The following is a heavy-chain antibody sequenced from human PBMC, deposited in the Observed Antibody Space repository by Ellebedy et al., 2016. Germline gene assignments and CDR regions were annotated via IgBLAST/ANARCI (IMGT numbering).Heavy chain of an antibody. J-gene: IGHJ4*02. CDR2: MNPNSGNT. CDR1: GYTFTGYY. CDR3: ARSGHVWGSYRYFDY. V-gene: IGHV1-8*02. Sequence: ASVKVSCKASGYTFTGYYMHWVRQAPGQGLEWMGWMNPNSGNTGYAQKFQGRVTMTRNTSISTAYMELSSLRSDDTAVYYCARSGHVWGSYRYFDYWGQGTLVTVSS. D-gene: IGHD3-16*02.